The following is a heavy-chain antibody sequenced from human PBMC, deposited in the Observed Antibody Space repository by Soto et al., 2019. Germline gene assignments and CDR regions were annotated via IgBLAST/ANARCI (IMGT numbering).Heavy chain of an antibody. V-gene: IGHV3-23*01. CDR1: GFTFSSYA. CDR2: ISSSGGST. D-gene: IGHD3-3*01. J-gene: IGHJ3*02. Sequence: EVQLLESGGGLVQPGGSLRLSCAASGFTFSSYAMSWVRQAPGKGLEWVSGISSSGGSTYYADSVKGRFTISRDNSKNTLYLQMNSLRAEDTALYYCAAYGPRSDYYILGAFDIWGQGTMVTVSS. CDR3: AAYGPRSDYYILGAFDI.